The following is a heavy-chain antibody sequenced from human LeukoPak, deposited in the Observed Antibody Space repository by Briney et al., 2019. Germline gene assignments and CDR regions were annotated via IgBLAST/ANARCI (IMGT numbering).Heavy chain of an antibody. V-gene: IGHV1-2*02. CDR3: ARELGRNAFDI. CDR1: GYTFTDNH. D-gene: IGHD7-27*01. J-gene: IGHJ3*02. Sequence: ASVKVSCKASGYTFTDNHMYWIRQAPGQGPECMGWINPNSGGTNYAQKFQGRITMTRDTSIGTAYMELSRLTSDDTAIYFCARELGRNAFDIWGQGTMVTVSP. CDR2: INPNSGGT.